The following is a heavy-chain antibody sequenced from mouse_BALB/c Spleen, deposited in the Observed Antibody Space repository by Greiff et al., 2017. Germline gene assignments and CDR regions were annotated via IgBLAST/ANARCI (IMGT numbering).Heavy chain of an antibody. V-gene: IGHV5-6-5*01. CDR2: ISSGGST. J-gene: IGHJ2*01. Sequence: EVKLEESGGGLVKPGGSLKLSCAASGFTFSSYAMSWVRQTPEKRLEWVASISSGGSTYYPDSVKGRFTISRDNARNILYLQMSSLRSEDTAMYYCARGSYGSRGGYFDYWGQGTTLTVSS. D-gene: IGHD1-1*01. CDR3: ARGSYGSRGGYFDY. CDR1: GFTFSSYA.